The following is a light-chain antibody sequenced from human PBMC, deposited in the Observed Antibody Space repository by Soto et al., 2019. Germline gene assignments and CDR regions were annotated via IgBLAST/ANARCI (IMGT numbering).Light chain of an antibody. J-gene: IGKJ4*01. Sequence: DIQMTQSPSTLSASVGDRVTITCRASQSISTWLAWYQQKPGKAPNLLIYKASSLESGVPSRFSGSGSGTEFTLTISSLQSDDFATYYCQQYKSVSLLTFGGGTKVDIK. V-gene: IGKV1-5*03. CDR3: QQYKSVSLLT. CDR1: QSISTW. CDR2: KAS.